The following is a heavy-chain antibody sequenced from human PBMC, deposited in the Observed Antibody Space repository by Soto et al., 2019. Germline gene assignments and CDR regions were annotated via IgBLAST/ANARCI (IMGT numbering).Heavy chain of an antibody. V-gene: IGHV1-46*01. CDR1: GYTFTSYY. J-gene: IGHJ6*02. D-gene: IGHD5-18*01. CDR3: ARQDVGTAMVYYYYGMDV. Sequence: ASVKVSCKASGYTFTSYYMHWVRQAPGQGLEWMGIINPSGGSTSYAQKFQGRVTMTRDTSTSTVYMELSSLRSEDTAVYYCARQDVGTAMVYYYYGMDVWGQGTTVTVSS. CDR2: INPSGGST.